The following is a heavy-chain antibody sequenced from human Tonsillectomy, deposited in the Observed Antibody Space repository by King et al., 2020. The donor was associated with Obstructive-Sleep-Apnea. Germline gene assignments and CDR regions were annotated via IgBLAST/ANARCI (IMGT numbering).Heavy chain of an antibody. D-gene: IGHD3-22*01. CDR1: GFTFGDYA. J-gene: IGHJ4*02. CDR3: TRDLGYYDTSGYLGFY. CDR2: IRRKVYGGTT. V-gene: IGHV3-49*03. Sequence: VQLVESGGGLVQPGRSLRLSCTASGFTFGDYAMIWFRQAPGKGLEWVGFIRRKVYGGTTEYAESVKGRFSISRDDSTSIAYLQMTSLKTEDTAAYYCTRDLGYYDTSGYLGFYWGQGTLVTVSS.